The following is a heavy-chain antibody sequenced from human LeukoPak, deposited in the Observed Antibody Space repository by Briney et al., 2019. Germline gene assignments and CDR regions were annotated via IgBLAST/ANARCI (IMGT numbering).Heavy chain of an antibody. D-gene: IGHD3-10*01. CDR1: GGSISSGGYS. CDR3: ASMVRGGNDAFDI. J-gene: IGHJ3*02. CDR2: IYHSGST. Sequence: SETLSLTCAVSGGSISSGGYSWSWIRQPPGKGLEWIGYIYHSGSTYYNPSLKSRVTISVDRSKNQFSLKLSSVTVADTAVYYCASMVRGGNDAFDIWGQGTMVTVSS. V-gene: IGHV4-30-2*01.